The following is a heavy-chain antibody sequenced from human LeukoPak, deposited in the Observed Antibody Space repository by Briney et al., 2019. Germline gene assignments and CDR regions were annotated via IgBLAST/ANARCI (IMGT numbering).Heavy chain of an antibody. V-gene: IGHV1-69*02. Sequence: GASVKVSCKASGGTFSSYTISWVRQAPGQGLEWMGRIIPILGIANYAQKFQGRVTITADKSTSTAYMELSSLRSEDTAVYYCAVDTRGRRRAFDIWGQGTMVTVSS. CDR1: GGTFSSYT. J-gene: IGHJ3*02. CDR3: AVDTRGRRRAFDI. D-gene: IGHD3-3*01. CDR2: IIPILGIA.